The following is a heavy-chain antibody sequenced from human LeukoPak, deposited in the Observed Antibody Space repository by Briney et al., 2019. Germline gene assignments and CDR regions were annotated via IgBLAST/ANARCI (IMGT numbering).Heavy chain of an antibody. CDR1: GFTFSNAW. D-gene: IGHD6-13*01. CDR3: ASGRQLGY. CDR2: IKEDGSEK. J-gene: IGHJ4*02. V-gene: IGHV3-7*01. Sequence: GGSPRLSCAASGFTFSNAWMSWVRQAPGKGLEWVANIKEDGSEKYYVDSVKGRFTISRDNARNSLYLQMNSLRAEDTAVYYCASGRQLGYWGQGTLVTVSS.